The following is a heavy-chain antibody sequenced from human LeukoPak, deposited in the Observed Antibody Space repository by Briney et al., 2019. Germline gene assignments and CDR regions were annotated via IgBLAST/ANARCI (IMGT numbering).Heavy chain of an antibody. J-gene: IGHJ3*02. D-gene: IGHD2-2*03. CDR2: INHSGST. CDR3: AGLDIVAQDAFDI. CDR1: GGSFSGYY. V-gene: IGHV4-34*01. Sequence: ASETLSLTCAVYGGSFSGYYWSWIRQPPGKGLEWIGEINHSGSTNYNPSLKSRVTISVDTSKNQFSLKLSSVTAADTAVYYCAGLDIVAQDAFDIWGQGTMVTVSS.